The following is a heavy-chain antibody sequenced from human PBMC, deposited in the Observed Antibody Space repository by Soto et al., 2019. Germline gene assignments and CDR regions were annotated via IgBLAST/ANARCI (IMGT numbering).Heavy chain of an antibody. CDR1: GYSISSGYY. CDR2: IYHRGST. CDR3: ARDLMAVVGAISSLPSEI. V-gene: IGHV4-38-2*02. J-gene: IGHJ3*02. Sequence: SETLSLTCAVSGYSISSGYYWGWIRQSPGKGLEWIGSIYHRGSTYYNPSLKSRVTISVDTSKNQFSLKLSSVTAADTAVYYCARDLMAVVGAISSLPSEIWGQGKMVTVSS. D-gene: IGHD1-26*01.